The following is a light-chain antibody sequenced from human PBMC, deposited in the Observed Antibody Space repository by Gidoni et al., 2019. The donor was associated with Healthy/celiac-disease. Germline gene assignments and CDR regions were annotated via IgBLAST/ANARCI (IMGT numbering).Light chain of an antibody. J-gene: IGKJ3*01. V-gene: IGKV1-33*01. CDR1: QDISNY. Sequence: DIHITHSPSSLSASVGDRVTLTCQASQDISNYLNWYQQKPGKAPKLLIYDASNLETGVPSRFSGSGSGTDFTFTISSLQPEDIATYYCQQYDNLPPFTFGPGTKVDIK. CDR2: DAS. CDR3: QQYDNLPPFT.